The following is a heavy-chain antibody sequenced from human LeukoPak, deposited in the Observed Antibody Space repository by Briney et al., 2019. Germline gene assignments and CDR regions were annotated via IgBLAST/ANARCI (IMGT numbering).Heavy chain of an antibody. CDR3: AELGITMIGGV. J-gene: IGHJ6*04. CDR2: ISSRGSTI. CDR1: GFTFSTYE. D-gene: IGHD3-10*02. Sequence: GGSLRLSCAASGFTFSTYEMNWVRQAPGKGLEWVSYISSRGSTIYYADSVKGRFTISRDNAKNSLYLQMNSLRAEDTAVYYCAELGITMIGGVWGKGTTVTISS. V-gene: IGHV3-48*03.